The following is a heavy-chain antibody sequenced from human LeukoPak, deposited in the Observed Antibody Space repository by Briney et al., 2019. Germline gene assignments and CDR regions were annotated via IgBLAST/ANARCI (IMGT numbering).Heavy chain of an antibody. CDR2: IYFSGST. CDR3: ARVPWVCSSTSCYYYYYMDV. D-gene: IGHD2-2*01. Sequence: SETLSLTCTVSGGSISSYYWSWIRQPPGKGLGWVGYIYFSGSTNYNPSPSSRVTISVDTSTNQFPLTLSYVTAADTAVYYCARVPWVCSSTSCYYYYYMDVWGKGTTVTISS. CDR1: GGSISSYY. V-gene: IGHV4-59*12. J-gene: IGHJ6*03.